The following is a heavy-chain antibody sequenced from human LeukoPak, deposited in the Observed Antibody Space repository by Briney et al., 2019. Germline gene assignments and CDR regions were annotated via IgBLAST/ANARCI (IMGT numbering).Heavy chain of an antibody. CDR3: AESDYDSSGFDLYYFDY. D-gene: IGHD3-22*01. V-gene: IGHV3-23*01. CDR1: GFTFSTYA. CDR2: FSGSGGRT. Sequence: PGGSLRLSCAASGFTFSTYAMSWVRRAPGKGLEWVSGFSGSGGRTYYADSVKGRFTVSRDKSKNTLYLQMSSLRAEDTAVYYCAESDYDSSGFDLYYFDYWGQGTLVTVSS. J-gene: IGHJ4*02.